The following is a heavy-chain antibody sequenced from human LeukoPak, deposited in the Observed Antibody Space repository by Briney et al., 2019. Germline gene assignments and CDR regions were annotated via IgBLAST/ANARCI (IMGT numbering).Heavy chain of an antibody. D-gene: IGHD5-18*01. CDR2: INPNSGGT. CDR3: ARDLDLRGTAMVTEAY. CDR1: GYTFTSYA. J-gene: IGHJ4*02. Sequence: ASVKVSCKASGYTFTSYAMNWVRQAPGQGLEWMGWINPNSGGTNYAQKFQGRVTMTRDTSISTAYMELSRLRSDDTAVYYCARDLDLRGTAMVTEAYWGQGTLVTVSS. V-gene: IGHV1-2*02.